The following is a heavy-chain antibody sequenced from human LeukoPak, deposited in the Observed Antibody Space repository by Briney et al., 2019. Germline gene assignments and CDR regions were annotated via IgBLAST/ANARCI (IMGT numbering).Heavy chain of an antibody. CDR3: ASKGYCSSTSCYTGLVV. CDR2: IYTSGST. CDR1: GGSISSYY. Sequence: SETLSLTCTVSGGSISSYYWSWIRQPAGKGLEWIGRIYTSGSTNYNPSLKSRVTMSVDTSKNQFSLKLSSVTAADTAVYYCASKGYCSSTSCYTGLVVWGQGTLVTVSS. J-gene: IGHJ4*02. V-gene: IGHV4-4*07. D-gene: IGHD2-2*02.